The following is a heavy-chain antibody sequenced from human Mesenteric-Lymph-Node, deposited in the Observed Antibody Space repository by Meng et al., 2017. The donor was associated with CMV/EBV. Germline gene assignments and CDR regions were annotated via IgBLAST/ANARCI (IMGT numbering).Heavy chain of an antibody. CDR1: GYTFTSYE. J-gene: IGHJ3*02. CDR2: MNPNSGNT. V-gene: IGHV1-8*02. Sequence: ASVKVSCKASGYTFTSYEINWVRQAAGQGLEWMGWMNPNSGNTGYAQKFQGRVTMTRNTSISTAYMELSSLRSEDTAVYYCAMRRGYCTGGSCLDDAFDIWGQGTMVTVSS. CDR3: AMRRGYCTGGSCLDDAFDI. D-gene: IGHD2-8*02.